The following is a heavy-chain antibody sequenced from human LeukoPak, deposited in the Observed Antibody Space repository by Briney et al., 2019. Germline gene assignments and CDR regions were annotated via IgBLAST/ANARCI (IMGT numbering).Heavy chain of an antibody. CDR3: ARVGRYHGMDV. Sequence: QPGGSLRLSCAASGFTFSSYDMHWVRQATGKGLEWVSAIGTAGDTYYPGSVKGRFTISRENAKNSLYLQMNSLRAGDTAVYYCARVGRYHGMDVWGQGTTVTVSS. J-gene: IGHJ6*02. CDR1: GFTFSSYD. V-gene: IGHV3-13*04. CDR2: IGTAGDT.